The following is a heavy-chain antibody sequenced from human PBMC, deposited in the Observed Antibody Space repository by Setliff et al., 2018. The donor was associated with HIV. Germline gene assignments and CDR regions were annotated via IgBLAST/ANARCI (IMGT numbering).Heavy chain of an antibody. V-gene: IGHV3-48*01. Sequence: GSLRLSCAASGFTFSRFSMNWVRQAPGKGLEWVSYISSGSTTIYYADSVKGRFTISRDNSKSTLYLQMNSLKTEDTAVYYCAKPRRYNTYYFDHWGQGTLVTVSS. D-gene: IGHD3-3*01. CDR3: AKPRRYNTYYFDH. J-gene: IGHJ4*02. CDR1: GFTFSRFS. CDR2: ISSGSTTI.